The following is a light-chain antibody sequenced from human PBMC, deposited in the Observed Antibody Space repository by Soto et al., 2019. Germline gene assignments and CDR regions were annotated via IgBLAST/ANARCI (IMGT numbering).Light chain of an antibody. Sequence: DIQLTQSPSFLSASVGDRVTITCRASQGISSYLAWYQQKPGKAPKLLIYAASTLQSGVPSRFSGSGSGTEFTLPIRSLQPEDFATYYCQQLNSYPRRITFGQGTRLEIK. J-gene: IGKJ5*01. V-gene: IGKV1-9*01. CDR1: QGISSY. CDR2: AAS. CDR3: QQLNSYPRRIT.